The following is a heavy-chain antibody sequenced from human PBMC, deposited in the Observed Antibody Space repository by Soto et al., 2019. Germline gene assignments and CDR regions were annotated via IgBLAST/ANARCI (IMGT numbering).Heavy chain of an antibody. CDR3: ATVSVAASYFDY. D-gene: IGHD6-19*01. CDR1: GFTVSSNY. Sequence: GGSLRLSCTASGFTVSSNYMSWVRQAPGQGPEWVSVIYSGTTTYYTDSVKGRFTISRDNSKNTLYLQMNSLRAEDTALYYCATVSVAASYFDYWGQGTLVTVSS. J-gene: IGHJ4*02. V-gene: IGHV3-53*01. CDR2: IYSGTTT.